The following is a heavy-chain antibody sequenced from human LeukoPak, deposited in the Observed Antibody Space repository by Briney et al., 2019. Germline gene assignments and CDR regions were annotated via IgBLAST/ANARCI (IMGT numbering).Heavy chain of an antibody. CDR3: ARGGGIAARPFDY. CDR1: GFTFTNVW. CDR2: IRSNTVGGTT. V-gene: IGHV3-15*01. D-gene: IGHD6-6*01. Sequence: GGSLRLSCAASGFTFTNVWMSWVRQAPGKGLEWVGRIRSNTVGGTTDYAAPVKDRFTISRDDSKNTLYLQMNSLKTEDTAVYYRARGGGIAARPFDYWGQGTLVTVSS. J-gene: IGHJ4*02.